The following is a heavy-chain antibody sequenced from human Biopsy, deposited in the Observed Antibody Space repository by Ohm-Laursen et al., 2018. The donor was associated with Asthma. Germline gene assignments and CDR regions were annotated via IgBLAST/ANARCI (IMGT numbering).Heavy chain of an antibody. V-gene: IGHV3-30-3*01. J-gene: IGHJ3*02. CDR3: ARQSGQDYGDSSGFDI. D-gene: IGHD3-22*01. Sequence: SLRLSCAAPGFTFSSYAMHWVRQAPGKGLEWVAGIFFDGSNKYYADSVKGRFTISRDNSRNRLYLQINRLTVEDSAVYFCARQSGQDYGDSSGFDIWGQGTKVAVSS. CDR2: IFFDGSNK. CDR1: GFTFSSYA.